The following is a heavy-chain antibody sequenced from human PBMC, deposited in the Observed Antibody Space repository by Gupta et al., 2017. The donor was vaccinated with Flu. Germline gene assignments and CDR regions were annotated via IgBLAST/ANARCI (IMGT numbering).Heavy chain of an antibody. Sequence: QVTLKESGPVLVIPTATLTLTCPVPGFSLSNARMGVSWIRQPPGKALEWLAHIFSNDEKSYSTSLKSRLTISKDTSKSQVVHTMTKIDTVETATYYCGLMGYDSSGYYPGYWGQGTMVTVSS. CDR3: GLMGYDSSGYYPGY. J-gene: IGHJ4*02. D-gene: IGHD6-25*01. CDR1: GFSLSNARMG. CDR2: IFSNDEK. V-gene: IGHV2-26*01.